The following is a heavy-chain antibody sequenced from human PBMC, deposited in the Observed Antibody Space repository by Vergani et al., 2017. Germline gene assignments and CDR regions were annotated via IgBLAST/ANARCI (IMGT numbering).Heavy chain of an antibody. V-gene: IGHV1-2*02. CDR2: MNPNSGGT. CDR3: ARDPYFDY. CDR1: GYTFTSYD. Sequence: QVQLVQSGAAVKKPGASVKVSCKASGYTFTSYDINWVRQATGQGLEWMGWMNPNSGGTNYAQKFQGRVTMTRDTSISTAYMELSRLRSDDTAVYYCARDPYFDYWGQGTLVTVSS. J-gene: IGHJ4*02.